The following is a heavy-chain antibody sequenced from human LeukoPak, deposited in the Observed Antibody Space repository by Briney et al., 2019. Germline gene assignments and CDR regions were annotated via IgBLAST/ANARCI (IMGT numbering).Heavy chain of an antibody. V-gene: IGHV1-46*01. Sequence: ASVKVSCKASGYTFTSYYMHWVRQAPGQGLEWMGIINPSGGSTSYAQKFQGRFTISRDNAKNSLYLQMNSLRAEDTAVYYCGRAGGYDFLANMDVWGKGTTVIVSS. J-gene: IGHJ6*03. CDR3: GRAGGYDFLANMDV. CDR1: GYTFTSYY. D-gene: IGHD3-3*01. CDR2: INPSGGST.